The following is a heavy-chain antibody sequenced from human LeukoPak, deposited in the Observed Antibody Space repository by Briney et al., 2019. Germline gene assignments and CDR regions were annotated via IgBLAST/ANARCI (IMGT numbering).Heavy chain of an antibody. V-gene: IGHV4-39*01. J-gene: IGHJ4*02. CDR2: IYYSGST. D-gene: IGHD6-19*01. CDR3: ARVAAGFVPFDY. CDR1: GGSISSSSYY. Sequence: PSETLSLTCTVSGGSISSSSYYWGWIRQPPGKGLEWIGSIYYSGSTYYNPSLKSRVTISVDTSKNQFSLELSSVTAADTAVYYCARVAAGFVPFDYWGQGTLVTVSS.